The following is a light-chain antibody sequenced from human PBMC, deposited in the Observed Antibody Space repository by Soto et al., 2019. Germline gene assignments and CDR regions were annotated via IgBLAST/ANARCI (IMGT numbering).Light chain of an antibody. J-gene: IGKJ2*02. CDR1: QSRSSD. CDR2: GAS. V-gene: IGKV3-15*01. CDR3: TVYAYWLST. Sequence: LITQSQATLSVSPGEGATLSCMARQSRSSDFAWYQLKPGQAPRLLLCGASPSATGIPARCSGSSSGTDFTLTISSLQAEDGAGYCSTVYAYWLSTSGEGTK.